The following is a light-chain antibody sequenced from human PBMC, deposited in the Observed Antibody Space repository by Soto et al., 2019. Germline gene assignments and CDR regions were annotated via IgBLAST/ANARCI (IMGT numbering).Light chain of an antibody. CDR2: GTF. CDR3: QHYGSSLT. CDR1: ESISSGH. V-gene: IGKV3-20*01. J-gene: IGKJ4*01. Sequence: EIVLTQSAGTLSXXXXXXATVSCWASESISSGHLAWFQQRLGQAPRLLIYGTFIRATGIPERFSGSGSGTDFTLTISRLEPEDFAVYFCQHYGSSLTFGGGTRVEI.